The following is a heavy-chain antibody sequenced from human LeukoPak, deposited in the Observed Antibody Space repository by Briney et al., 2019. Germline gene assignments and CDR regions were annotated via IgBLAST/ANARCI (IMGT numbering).Heavy chain of an antibody. CDR3: ARGTGNLYGSGSYSLDY. Sequence: ASVKVSCKASGYTFTSYDINWVRQATGQGLEWMGWMNPNSGNTGYAQKFQGRVTMTRNTSISTAYMELSSLRSEDTAMYYCARGTGNLYGSGSYSLDYWGQGTLVTVSS. J-gene: IGHJ4*02. V-gene: IGHV1-8*01. CDR2: MNPNSGNT. CDR1: GYTFTSYD. D-gene: IGHD3-10*01.